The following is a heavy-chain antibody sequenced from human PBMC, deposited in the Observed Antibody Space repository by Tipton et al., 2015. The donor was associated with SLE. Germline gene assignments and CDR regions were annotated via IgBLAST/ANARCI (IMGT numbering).Heavy chain of an antibody. CDR2: IYHSGST. Sequence: TLSLTCTVSGYSISSGYYWGWIRQPPGKGLEWIGSIYHSGSTYYNPSLKSRVSVSLDTSKNQFSLKLSSLTAADTAMYYCARWLIWDSGSRSFDYWGQGTLVTVSS. D-gene: IGHD3/OR15-3a*01. J-gene: IGHJ4*02. CDR1: GYSISSGYY. CDR3: ARWLIWDSGSRSFDY. V-gene: IGHV4-38-2*02.